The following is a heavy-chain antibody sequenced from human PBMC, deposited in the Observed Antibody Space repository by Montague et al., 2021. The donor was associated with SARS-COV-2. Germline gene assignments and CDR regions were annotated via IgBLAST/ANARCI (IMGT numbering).Heavy chain of an antibody. Sequence: CAISGDSVSSNSVAWSWLRQSPSRGLEWLGRTYYRSKWYSDYAPSVRGRLTVNPDASKNEFSLELNYVTLEDTAVYYCVRYSGWFYFDFWGQGTLVTVSS. CDR1: GDSVSSNSVA. V-gene: IGHV6-1*01. J-gene: IGHJ4*02. D-gene: IGHD6-19*01. CDR3: VRYSGWFYFDF. CDR2: TYYRSKWYS.